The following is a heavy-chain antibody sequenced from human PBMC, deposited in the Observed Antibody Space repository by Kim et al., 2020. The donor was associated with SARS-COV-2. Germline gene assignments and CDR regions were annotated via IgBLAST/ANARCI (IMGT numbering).Heavy chain of an antibody. CDR3: ARERVGIAAAGPDY. J-gene: IGHJ4*02. Sequence: SVKVSCKASGGTFSSYAISWVRQAPGQGLEWMGGIIPIFGTANYAQKFQGRVTITADESTSTAYMELSSLRSEDTAVYYCARERVGIAAAGPDYWGQGTLVTVSS. D-gene: IGHD6-13*01. CDR2: IIPIFGTA. V-gene: IGHV1-69*13. CDR1: GGTFSSYA.